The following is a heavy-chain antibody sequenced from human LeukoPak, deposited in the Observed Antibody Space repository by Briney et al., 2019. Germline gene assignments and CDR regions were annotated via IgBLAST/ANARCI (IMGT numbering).Heavy chain of an antibody. J-gene: IGHJ6*02. V-gene: IGHV6-1*01. D-gene: IGHD2-2*01. Sequence: SQTLSLTCAVSGDSVSSNSAAWNWIRQSPSRGLEWLGRTYYRSKWYNDYAVSVKSRITINPDTSKNQFSLQLNSVTPEDTAVYYCARSGRVFGSTSYYGMDVWGQGTTVTVSS. CDR2: TYYRSKWYN. CDR1: GDSVSSNSAA. CDR3: ARSGRVFGSTSYYGMDV.